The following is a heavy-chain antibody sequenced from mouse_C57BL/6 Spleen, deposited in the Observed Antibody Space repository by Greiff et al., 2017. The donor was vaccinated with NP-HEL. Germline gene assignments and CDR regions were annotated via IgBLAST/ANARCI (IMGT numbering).Heavy chain of an antibody. Sequence: EVKLEESGGGLVKPGGSLKLSCAASGFTFSSYAMSWVRQTPEKRLEWVATISDGGSYTYYPDNVKGRFTISRDNATNNLYLQMSHLKSEDTAMYYCARERGSSHYFDYWGQGTTLTVSS. V-gene: IGHV5-4*01. J-gene: IGHJ2*01. CDR2: ISDGGSYT. CDR1: GFTFSSYA. CDR3: ARERGSSHYFDY. D-gene: IGHD1-1*01.